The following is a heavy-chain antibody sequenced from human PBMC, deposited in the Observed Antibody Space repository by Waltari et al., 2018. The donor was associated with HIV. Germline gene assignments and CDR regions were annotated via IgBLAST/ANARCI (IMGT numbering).Heavy chain of an antibody. J-gene: IGHJ4*02. CDR2: IGYDGTNK. CDR1: GFTFSNYG. CDR3: AKAPHHYDSSGPVY. V-gene: IGHV3-30*02. Sequence: QVQLVESGGGVVQPGGSLRLSCTASGFTFSNYGMYWVRQAPGKGLQWVVFIGYDGTNKYYADYVKGRLIISRDNSNNTLSLQMHSLRAEDTAVYYCAKAPHHYDSSGPVYWGQGTLVTVSS. D-gene: IGHD3-22*01.